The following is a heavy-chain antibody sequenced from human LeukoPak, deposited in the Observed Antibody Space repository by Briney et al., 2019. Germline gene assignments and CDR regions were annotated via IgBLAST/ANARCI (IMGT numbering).Heavy chain of an antibody. CDR1: GLTFSSHE. CDR2: ISSSSSYI. V-gene: IGHV3-21*05. Sequence: GGSLRLSCAASGLTFSSHEMNWVRQAPGKGLEWVSYISSSSSYIYYADSVKGRFTISRDNAKNSLYLQMNSLRAEDTAMYYCARGLWFGELGFDYWGQGTLVTVSS. J-gene: IGHJ4*02. D-gene: IGHD3-10*01. CDR3: ARGLWFGELGFDY.